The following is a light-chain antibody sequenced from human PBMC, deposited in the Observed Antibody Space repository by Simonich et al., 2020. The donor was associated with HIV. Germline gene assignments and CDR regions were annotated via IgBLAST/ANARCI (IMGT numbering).Light chain of an antibody. Sequence: DIQLTQSPSFLSASVGDRVTITCRASQGINNYLAWYQQKPGKAPKLLINAASTLQSGVPARFSGSGSGTEFTLTISSLQPEDFATYYCQHLNSVPFTFGPGTKVDI. CDR2: AAS. CDR3: QHLNSVPFT. J-gene: IGKJ3*01. V-gene: IGKV1-9*01. CDR1: QGINNY.